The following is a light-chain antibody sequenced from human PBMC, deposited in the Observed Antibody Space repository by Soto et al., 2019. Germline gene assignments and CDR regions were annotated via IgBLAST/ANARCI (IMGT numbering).Light chain of an antibody. CDR3: ISYTSSSTLV. Sequence: QSALTQPASVSGSPGQSITISCTGTSSDVGGYNYVSWYQQHPGKAPKLMIYDVSNRPSGVSNRFSGSKSGNTASLTISWLQAEDEADYYCISYTSSSTLVFGTGTKLTVL. CDR1: SSDVGGYNY. V-gene: IGLV2-14*01. CDR2: DVS. J-gene: IGLJ1*01.